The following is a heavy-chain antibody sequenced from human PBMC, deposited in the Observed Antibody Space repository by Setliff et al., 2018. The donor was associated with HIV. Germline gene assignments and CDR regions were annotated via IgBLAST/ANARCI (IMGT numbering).Heavy chain of an antibody. CDR3: AKSGAAYSSSWYGSYWFDP. D-gene: IGHD6-13*01. Sequence: GGSLRLSCAGSRFTVTNYGMTWVRQAPGKGLEWVSAISGSGDGTYYADSVKGRFTIFRDISRNTLYLQMNSLRAEDTAIYYCAKSGAAYSSSWYGSYWFDPWGQGTLVTVSS. CDR2: ISGSGDGT. CDR1: RFTVTNYG. V-gene: IGHV3-23*01. J-gene: IGHJ5*02.